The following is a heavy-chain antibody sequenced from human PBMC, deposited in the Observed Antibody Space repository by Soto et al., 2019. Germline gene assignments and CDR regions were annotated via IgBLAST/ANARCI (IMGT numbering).Heavy chain of an antibody. Sequence: XXTLSLTCTVSRGSITSYYWSWIRQPPGKGLEWIRYTXYSGTXNYNTYIKSRXXISVDKSXXQFYMKLSSVTAPDTALYYCARGTTDPNRVFDYWGQETLVT. CDR3: ARGTTDPNRVFDY. J-gene: IGHJ4*02. D-gene: IGHD1-7*01. CDR1: RGSITSYY. V-gene: IGHV4-59*01. CDR2: TXYSGTX.